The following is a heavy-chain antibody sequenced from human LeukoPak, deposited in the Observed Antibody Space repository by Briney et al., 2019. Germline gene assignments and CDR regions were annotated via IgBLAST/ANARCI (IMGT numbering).Heavy chain of an antibody. V-gene: IGHV4-34*01. CDR1: GGSFSGYY. D-gene: IGHD3-10*01. CDR2: INHSGST. J-gene: IGHJ5*02. CDR3: ARGKRGVRHNWFDP. Sequence: SETLSLTCAVYGGSFSGYYWSWIRQPPGKGLEWMGEINHSGSTNYNPSLQSRVTISADTSNNHFSLKLSSVTAADTAVYYCARGKRGVRHNWFDPWGQGTLVTVSS.